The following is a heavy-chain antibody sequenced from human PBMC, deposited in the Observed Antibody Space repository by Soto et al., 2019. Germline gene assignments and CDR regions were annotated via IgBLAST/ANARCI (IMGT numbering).Heavy chain of an antibody. CDR1: GASLLISY. CDR3: AKGCDVKYFDH. D-gene: IGHD2-21*02. J-gene: IGHJ4*02. V-gene: IGHV4-4*07. Sequence: VQLQESGPGLVKPSETLTLSCDVSGASLLISYWRCVRQPAGKGLEWIGHIFSSGRTSYNPSRKSRVTMSIDPPNNKFSLNLKSVTAADKAVYYCAKGCDVKYFDHWGQVARITVSS. CDR2: IFSSGRT.